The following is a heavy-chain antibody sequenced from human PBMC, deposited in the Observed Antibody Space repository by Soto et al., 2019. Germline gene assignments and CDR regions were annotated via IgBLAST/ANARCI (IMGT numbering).Heavy chain of an antibody. V-gene: IGHV4-59*01. J-gene: IGHJ4*02. CDR1: GGSISSYY. CDR3: ASLVMVRGVITAQYFDY. Sequence: SETLSLTCTVSGGSISSYYWSWIRQPPGKGLEWIGYIYYSGSTNYNPSLKSRVTISVDTSKNQFSLKLSSVTAADTAVYYCASLVMVRGVITAQYFDYWGQGTLVTVSS. CDR2: IYYSGST. D-gene: IGHD3-10*01.